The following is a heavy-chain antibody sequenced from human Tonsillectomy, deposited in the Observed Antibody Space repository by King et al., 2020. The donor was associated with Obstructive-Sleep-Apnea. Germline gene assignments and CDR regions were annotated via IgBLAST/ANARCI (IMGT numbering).Heavy chain of an antibody. V-gene: IGHV3-48*04. CDR2: ISGGGNTI. Sequence: VQLVESGGNLVQPGGSLRLSCAASGFTFSSYSFNWVRQAPGKGLEWISYISGGGNTIYYADSVRGRFTISRDNTNSSLYLQMNTMRAEDTAVYYCARDLRAYSYGAFFGHWGQGTLVTVSS. CDR1: GFTFSSYS. D-gene: IGHD4/OR15-4a*01. J-gene: IGHJ4*02. CDR3: ARDLRAYSYGAFFGH.